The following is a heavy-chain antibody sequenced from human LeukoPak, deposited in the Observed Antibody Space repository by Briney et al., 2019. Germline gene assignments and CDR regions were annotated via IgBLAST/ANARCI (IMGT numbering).Heavy chain of an antibody. D-gene: IGHD3-22*01. CDR3: ARFADSSGWYFDY. CDR2: IWYDGSNK. V-gene: IGHV3-33*01. CDR1: GFTFSSYG. Sequence: PGRSLRLSCAASGFTFSSYGMHWVRQAPGKGLEWVAVIWYDGSNKYYADSVKGRFTISRDNSKNTLYLQMNSLRAEDTAVYYCARFADSSGWYFDYWGQGTLVTVSS. J-gene: IGHJ4*02.